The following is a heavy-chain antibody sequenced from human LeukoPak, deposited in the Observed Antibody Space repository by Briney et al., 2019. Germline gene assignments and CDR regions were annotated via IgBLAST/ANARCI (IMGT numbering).Heavy chain of an antibody. CDR1: GYSFMDYW. Sequence: GESLKISCKGSGYSFMDYWIGWVRQMPGEGQELMGFIFPRDSNPMYSPSFQGRVTISVDKSINTAYVQWSSLKASDSDIYYCARYGIQGCNTKCYRSFYYYGMDVWGQGTTVTVSS. V-gene: IGHV5-51*01. J-gene: IGHJ6*02. D-gene: IGHD2-2*02. CDR3: ARYGIQGCNTKCYRSFYYYGMDV. CDR2: IFPRDSNP.